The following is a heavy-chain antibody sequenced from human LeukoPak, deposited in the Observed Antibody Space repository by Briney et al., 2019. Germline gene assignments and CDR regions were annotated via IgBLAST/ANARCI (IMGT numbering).Heavy chain of an antibody. CDR3: ARTSSATGYSPHFDY. CDR2: ISNSGDII. J-gene: IGHJ4*02. CDR1: GFIFSDYY. D-gene: IGHD5-12*01. V-gene: IGHV3-11*01. Sequence: PGGSLRLSCAASGFIFSDYYINWIRQAPGKGLEWLSYISNSGDIISYADSVKGRFTISRDNAKNSLYLQMNSLRAEDTAVYYCARTSSATGYSPHFDYWGQGTLVTVSS.